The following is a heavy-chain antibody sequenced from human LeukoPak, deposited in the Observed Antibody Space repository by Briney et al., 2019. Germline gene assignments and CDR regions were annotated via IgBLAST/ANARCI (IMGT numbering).Heavy chain of an antibody. CDR2: IIPIYGRA. CDR3: AGFFYDNSNDAFDI. V-gene: IGHV1-69*01. J-gene: IGHJ3*02. CDR1: GVTFGSYDFTFTSYA. Sequence: SSVKVSCKASGVTFGSYDFTFTSYAISWVRQAPGQGLEWMGGIIPIYGRANYPQKFQGRVTITADESTRTVTMQLSSLRSEDTPVYYCAGFFYDNSNDAFDIWGQGTVVTVS. D-gene: IGHD3-22*01.